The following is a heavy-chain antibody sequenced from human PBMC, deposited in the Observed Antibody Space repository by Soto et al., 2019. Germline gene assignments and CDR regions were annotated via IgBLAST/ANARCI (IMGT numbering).Heavy chain of an antibody. CDR2: ISGSGGST. J-gene: IGHJ4*02. CDR1: GFTFSSYA. D-gene: IGHD1-20*01. CDR3: ARDRRSITAGVFDS. Sequence: HPGGSLRLSCAASGFTFSSYAMSWVRQAPGKGLEWVSAISGSGGSTYYADSVKGRFTISRDNAKNSLHLQMNSLRDEDTAVYFCARDRRSITAGVFDSWGQGTLVTVSS. V-gene: IGHV3-23*01.